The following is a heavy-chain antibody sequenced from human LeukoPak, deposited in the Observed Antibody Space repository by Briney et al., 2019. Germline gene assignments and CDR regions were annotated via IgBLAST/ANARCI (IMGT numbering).Heavy chain of an antibody. CDR1: GFTFSSYA. D-gene: IGHD2-2*02. CDR2: ISGTGDST. V-gene: IGHV3-23*01. Sequence: GGSLRLSCAASGFTFSSYAMSWVRQAPGKGLEWVSGISGTGDSTYYAGSVKGRFTTSRDNSNNTLYLQMNSLRAEDTAVYYCAKTEAPAAIRAGSDYWGQGTLVTVSS. CDR3: AKTEAPAAIRAGSDY. J-gene: IGHJ4*02.